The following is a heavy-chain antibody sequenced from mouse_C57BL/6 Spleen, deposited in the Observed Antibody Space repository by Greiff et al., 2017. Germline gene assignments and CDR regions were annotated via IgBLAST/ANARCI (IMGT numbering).Heavy chain of an antibody. CDR1: GYSFTDYN. D-gene: IGHD1-1*01. CDR3: ASTYYYGSSYGDYYAMDY. J-gene: IGHJ4*01. CDR2: INPNYGTT. Sequence: VQLQQSGPELVKPGASVKISCKASGYSFTDYNMNWVKQSNGKSLEWIGVINPNYGTTSYNQKFKGKATLTVDQSSSTAYMQLNSLTSEDSAVYYCASTYYYGSSYGDYYAMDYWGQGTSVTVSS. V-gene: IGHV1-39*01.